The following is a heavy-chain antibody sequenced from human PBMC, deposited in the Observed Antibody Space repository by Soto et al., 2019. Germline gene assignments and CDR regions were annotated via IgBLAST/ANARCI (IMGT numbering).Heavy chain of an antibody. Sequence: ASVKVSCKASGYTFTSYGISWVRQAPGQGLEWMGWISAYNGNTNYAQKLQGRVTITRDANTVYLELSSLTSEDTAVYYCAKDYCSTTTCYRELGLLDTWGQGTPVTVSS. CDR3: AKDYCSTTTCYRELGLLDT. J-gene: IGHJ5*02. CDR2: ISAYNGNT. V-gene: IGHV1-18*01. CDR1: GYTFTSYG. D-gene: IGHD2-2*01.